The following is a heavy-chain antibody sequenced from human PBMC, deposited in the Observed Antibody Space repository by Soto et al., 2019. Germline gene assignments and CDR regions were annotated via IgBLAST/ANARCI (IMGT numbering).Heavy chain of an antibody. D-gene: IGHD3-3*01. J-gene: IGHJ4*02. CDR2: IYWDDDK. Sequence: QITLNESGPTVVKPTETLTLTCTFSGFSLTTSGVGVGWVRQSPGKAPEWLAFIYWDDDKRYSTSLKSRLTITNDTCKNQVVLTMANVNPADTPTYYCAHRVLRAVFGLVTTTAIYFDFWGQGTPVVVSS. CDR3: AHRVLRAVFGLVTTTAIYFDF. V-gene: IGHV2-5*02. CDR1: GFSLTTSGVG.